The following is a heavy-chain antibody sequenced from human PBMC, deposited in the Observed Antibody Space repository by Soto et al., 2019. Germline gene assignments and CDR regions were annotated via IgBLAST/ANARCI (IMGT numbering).Heavy chain of an antibody. D-gene: IGHD2-2*01. CDR2: IYYSGST. Sequence: SETLSLTCTVSGGSISSSSYYWGWIRQPPGKGLEWIGSIYYSGSTYYNPSLKSRVTISVDTSKNQFSLKLSSVTAADTAVYYCARPGGPIVVVPAAIGDRDPNWFDPWGQGTLVTVSS. CDR1: GGSISSSSYY. CDR3: ARPGGPIVVVPAAIGDRDPNWFDP. V-gene: IGHV4-39*01. J-gene: IGHJ5*02.